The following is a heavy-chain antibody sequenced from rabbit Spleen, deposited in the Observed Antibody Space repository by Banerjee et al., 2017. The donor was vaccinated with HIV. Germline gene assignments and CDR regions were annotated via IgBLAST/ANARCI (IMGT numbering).Heavy chain of an antibody. CDR2: INIANANT. Sequence: QSLEESGGDLVKPGASLTLTCTASGFSFSSSYWICWVRQAPGKGPEWIACINIANANTYFANWVNGRFTISKTSSTTVTLQMTSLTAADTATYFCARDTSSSFSSYGMDLWGPGHPGHRL. D-gene: IGHD1-1*01. CDR1: GFSFSSSYW. CDR3: ARDTSSSFSSYGMDL. V-gene: IGHV1S40*01. J-gene: IGHJ6*01.